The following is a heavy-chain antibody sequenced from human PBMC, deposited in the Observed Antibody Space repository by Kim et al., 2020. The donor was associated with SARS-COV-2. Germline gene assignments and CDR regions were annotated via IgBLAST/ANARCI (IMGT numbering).Heavy chain of an antibody. CDR1: GGTFSSYA. CDR2: IIPIFGTA. J-gene: IGHJ6*02. CDR3: ARDSQLSGSVGYYYYGMDV. Sequence: SVKVSCKASGGTFSSYAISWVRQAPGQGLEWMGGIIPIFGTANYAQKFQGRVTITADESTSTAYMELSSLRSEDTAVYYCARDSQLSGSVGYYYYGMDVWGQGTTVTVSS. V-gene: IGHV1-69*13. D-gene: IGHD5-18*01.